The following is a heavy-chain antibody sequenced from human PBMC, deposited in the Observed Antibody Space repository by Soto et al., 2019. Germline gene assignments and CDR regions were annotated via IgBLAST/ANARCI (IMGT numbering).Heavy chain of an antibody. CDR1: GYTFTSYD. Sequence: QVQLVQSGAEVKKPGASVKVSCKASGYTFTSYDINWVRQATGQGLEWMGWMNPNTGNTDFAQKFQGRVTMTRNTSISTAYMELSSLRSEDKAVYYCAKSGPARYCSTTSCRVFDYWGQGTLVTVSS. D-gene: IGHD2-2*01. CDR2: MNPNTGNT. V-gene: IGHV1-8*01. CDR3: AKSGPARYCSTTSCRVFDY. J-gene: IGHJ4*02.